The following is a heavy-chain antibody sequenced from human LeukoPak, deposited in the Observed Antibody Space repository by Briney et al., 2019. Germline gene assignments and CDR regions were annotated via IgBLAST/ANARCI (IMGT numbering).Heavy chain of an antibody. CDR2: LHYSGST. CDR1: GGSINGSNYE. CDR3: VRDLGDYFDY. J-gene: IGHJ4*02. Sequence: SETLSLTCSVSGGSINGSNYEWGWIRQSPGRGREWMGSLHYSGSTYYTYNASLKSRLTISVDTSKNQFSLSLNSLTTADTAVYYCVRDLGDYFDYWGQGTLVTVSS. V-gene: IGHV4-39*07. D-gene: IGHD3-16*01.